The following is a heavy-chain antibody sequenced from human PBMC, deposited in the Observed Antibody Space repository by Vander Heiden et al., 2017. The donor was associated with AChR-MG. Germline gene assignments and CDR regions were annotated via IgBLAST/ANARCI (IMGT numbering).Heavy chain of an antibody. J-gene: IGHJ4*02. V-gene: IGHV3-23*01. CDR1: GFPFSSYA. CDR2: ISGSGGST. Sequence: EVQLLESGGGLVQPGGSLRLSCAASGFPFSSYAMGWVRQAPGKGLEWVSAISGSGGSTYYADSVKGRFTISRDNSKNTLYLQMNSLRAEDTAVYYCAKGGASGSYSPHFDYWGQGTLVTVSS. CDR3: AKGGASGSYSPHFDY. D-gene: IGHD1-26*01.